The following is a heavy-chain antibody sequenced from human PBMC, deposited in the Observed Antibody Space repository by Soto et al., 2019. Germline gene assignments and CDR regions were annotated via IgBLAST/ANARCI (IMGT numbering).Heavy chain of an antibody. CDR2: MLYSGLT. CDR1: GGSVSSSDYY. D-gene: IGHD2-15*01. J-gene: IGHJ6*02. Sequence: SETLSLTCTVSGGSVSSSDYYWAWIRQPPGKGLEWIGSMLYSGLTYYNPSLKSRVTLSVDTSKNQFSVMLNSVTASDTAVYYCAPLSVSLSGPYGIHVWGQGTTVTVSS. V-gene: IGHV4-39*01. CDR3: APLSVSLSGPYGIHV.